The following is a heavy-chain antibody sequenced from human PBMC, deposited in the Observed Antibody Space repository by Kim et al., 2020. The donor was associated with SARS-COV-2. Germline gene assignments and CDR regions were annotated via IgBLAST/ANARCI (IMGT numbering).Heavy chain of an antibody. CDR2: ISYDGSNK. CDR1: GFTFSSYA. Sequence: GGSLRLSCAASGFTFSSYAMHWVRQAPGKGLEWVAGISYDGSNKYYADSVKGRFTISGDNSKNTLYLQMNSLRAEETAVYYCARDMGPDDYGDYVDYWGQGTLVTVSS. V-gene: IGHV3-30-3*01. J-gene: IGHJ4*01. D-gene: IGHD4-17*01. CDR3: ARDMGPDDYGDYVDY.